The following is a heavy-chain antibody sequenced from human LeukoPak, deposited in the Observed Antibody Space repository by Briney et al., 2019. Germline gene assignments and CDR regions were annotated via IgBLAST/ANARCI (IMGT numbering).Heavy chain of an antibody. CDR2: ISAYNGNT. V-gene: IGHV1-18*01. CDR3: ARVCGGYSSSWYVCPADDFDY. Sequence: ASVKVSCKASGYTFTSYGISWVRQAPGQGLELMGWISAYNGNTNYAQKLQGRVTMTTDTSTSTAYMELRSLRSDDTAVYYCARVCGGYSSSWYVCPADDFDYWGQGTLVTVSS. D-gene: IGHD6-13*01. CDR1: GYTFTSYG. J-gene: IGHJ4*02.